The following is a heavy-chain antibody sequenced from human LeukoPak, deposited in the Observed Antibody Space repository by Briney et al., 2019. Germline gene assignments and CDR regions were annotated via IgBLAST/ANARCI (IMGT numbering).Heavy chain of an antibody. CDR3: ARDLGGYNPDY. CDR1: GFSFSTQR. J-gene: IGHJ4*02. V-gene: IGHV3-33*08. CDR2: IWYDGSNK. Sequence: GGSLRLSCAASGFSFSTQRMHWVRQAPGKGLEWVAVIWYDGSNKYYADSVKGRFTISRDNSKNTLYLQMNSLRAEDTAVYYCARDLGGYNPDYWGQGTLVTVSS. D-gene: IGHD5-24*01.